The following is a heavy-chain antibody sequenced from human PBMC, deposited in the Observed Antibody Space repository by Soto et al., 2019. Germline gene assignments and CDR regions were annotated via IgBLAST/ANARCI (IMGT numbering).Heavy chain of an antibody. J-gene: IGHJ4*02. Sequence: GGSLRLSCAASGFTVSTKYMSWVRQAPGKGLEWVAVISYDGSNKYYADSVKGRFTISRDNSKNTLYLQMNSLRAEDTAVYYCARSALKWMAAGAYYFDYWGQGTLVTVSS. CDR2: ISYDGSNK. D-gene: IGHD6-19*01. CDR3: ARSALKWMAAGAYYFDY. CDR1: GFTVSTKY. V-gene: IGHV3-30-3*01.